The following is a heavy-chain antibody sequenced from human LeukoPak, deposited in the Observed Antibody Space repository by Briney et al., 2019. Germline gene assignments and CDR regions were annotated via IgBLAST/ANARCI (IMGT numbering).Heavy chain of an antibody. J-gene: IGHJ6*02. D-gene: IGHD2-21*02. CDR1: GFTFSSYA. CDR3: AKEGAYCGGDCYPAYYYYGMDV. Sequence: GGSLRLSCAASGFTFSSYAMSWVRQAPGKGLEWVSAISGSGGSTYYADSVKGRFTISRDNSKNTLYLQMNSLRAEDTAVYYCAKEGAYCGGDCYPAYYYYGMDVWGQGTTVTVSS. CDR2: ISGSGGST. V-gene: IGHV3-23*01.